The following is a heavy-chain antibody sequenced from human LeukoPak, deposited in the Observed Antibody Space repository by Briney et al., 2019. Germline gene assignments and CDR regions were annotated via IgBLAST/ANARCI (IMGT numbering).Heavy chain of an antibody. CDR3: ASGERYSSGWNDAFDI. CDR1: GYSFTSYW. V-gene: IGHV5-51*01. CDR2: IYPGDSDT. J-gene: IGHJ3*02. Sequence: GESLKISCKGSGYSFTSYWIGWVRQMPGKGLEWMGIIYPGDSDTRYSPSFQGQVTISADKSISTAYLQWSSLKASDTAMYYCASGERYSSGWNDAFDIWGQGTMVTVCS. D-gene: IGHD6-19*01.